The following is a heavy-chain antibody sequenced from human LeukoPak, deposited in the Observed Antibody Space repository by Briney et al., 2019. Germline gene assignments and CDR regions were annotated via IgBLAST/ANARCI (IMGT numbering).Heavy chain of an antibody. V-gene: IGHV1-2*02. CDR2: INPNSGGT. Sequence: ASVKVSCKASGYTFTGYYMHWVRQAPGQGLEWMGWINPNSGGTNYAQKFQGRVTMTMDTSIFAAYMELSRLRSDDTAVYYCARAFQSLGGLSLPDYWGQGTLVTVSS. D-gene: IGHD3-16*02. CDR3: ARAFQSLGGLSLPDY. J-gene: IGHJ4*02. CDR1: GYTFTGYY.